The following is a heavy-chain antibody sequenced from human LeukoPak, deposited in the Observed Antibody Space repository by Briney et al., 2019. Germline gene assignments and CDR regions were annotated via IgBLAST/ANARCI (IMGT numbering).Heavy chain of an antibody. V-gene: IGHV3-64*01. Sequence: PGGSLRLSCTASGFTFSTYTMHWVRQAPGKGLEYVSAISGNGGSAYYANSVKGRFTISRDNSKNTLYLQMGSLRAEDMAVYYCARREGANFDYLGQGTLVTVSS. CDR2: ISGNGGSA. CDR1: GFTFSTYT. J-gene: IGHJ4*02. D-gene: IGHD1-26*01. CDR3: ARREGANFDY.